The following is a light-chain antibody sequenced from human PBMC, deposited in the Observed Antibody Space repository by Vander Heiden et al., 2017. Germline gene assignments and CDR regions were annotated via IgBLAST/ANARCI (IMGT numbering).Light chain of an antibody. J-gene: IGLJ2*01. CDR3: QSYDISLSGVV. CDR2: DNN. CDR1: SSNIGAGYD. V-gene: IGLV1-40*01. Sequence: SVLTQPPSVSGAPGQRLTISCTGSSSNIGAGYDVHWYQQLPGTAPKLLIYDNNNRPSGVPDRFSGSKSGTSASLAITGLQAEDEADYYCQSYDISLSGVVFGGRTKLTVV.